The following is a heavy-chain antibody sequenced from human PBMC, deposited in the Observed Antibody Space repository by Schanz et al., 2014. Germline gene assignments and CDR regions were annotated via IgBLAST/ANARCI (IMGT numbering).Heavy chain of an antibody. D-gene: IGHD3-16*01. V-gene: IGHV4-31*03. CDR1: GGSISSGSYY. J-gene: IGHJ4*02. CDR2: ISYSGVT. CDR3: ARGLRPFAALSAY. Sequence: QVQLQESGPGLVKPSGTLSLTCSVSGGSISSGSYYWNWIRQPAGKGLEWIGYISYSGVTYYNPSLKSRVTISMHTSKNQFSLKLSSVTAADTAVYYCARGLRPFAALSAYWGQGTLVTVSS.